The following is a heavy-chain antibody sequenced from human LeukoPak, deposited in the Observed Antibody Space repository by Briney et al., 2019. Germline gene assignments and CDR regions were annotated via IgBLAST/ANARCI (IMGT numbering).Heavy chain of an antibody. D-gene: IGHD3-22*01. Sequence: GGSLRLSCAASGFTFSSYGMSWVRQAPGKGLEWVSAISGSGGSTYYADSVKGRFTISRDNSKNTLYLQMNSLRAEDTAVYYCAKDAQQDSSGAIVQHWGQGTLVTVSS. CDR3: AKDAQQDSSGAIVQH. CDR2: ISGSGGST. J-gene: IGHJ1*01. V-gene: IGHV3-23*01. CDR1: GFTFSSYG.